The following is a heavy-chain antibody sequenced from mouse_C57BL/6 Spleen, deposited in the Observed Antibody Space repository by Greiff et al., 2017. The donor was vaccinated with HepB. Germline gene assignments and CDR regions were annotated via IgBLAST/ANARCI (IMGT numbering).Heavy chain of an antibody. CDR2: IWWNDDK. D-gene: IGHD2-1*01. CDR3: AQIDCGNHCYYAMDY. Sequence: QVTLKESGPGILQPSQTLSLTCSFSGFSLSTSNMGIGWIRQPSGKGLEWLAHIWWNDDKYYNPSLKSRLTISKATSKNQVFLKITSVDTADTATYYCAQIDCGNHCYYAMDYWGQGTSVTVSS. J-gene: IGHJ4*01. V-gene: IGHV8-5*01. CDR1: GFSLSTSNMG.